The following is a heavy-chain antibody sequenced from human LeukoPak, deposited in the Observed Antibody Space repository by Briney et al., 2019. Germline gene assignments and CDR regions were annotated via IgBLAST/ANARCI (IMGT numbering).Heavy chain of an antibody. CDR1: GFIFSNYA. CDR2: ITGSGDTT. CDR3: AKWGDYDILTGYYVSDF. J-gene: IGHJ4*02. Sequence: PGGSLRLSCAASGFIFSNYAMSWVRQAPGKGLEWVSAITGSGDTTYYADSVKGGFTISRDNSKNTLYVEMNTLRAEDTAVYYCAKWGDYDILTGYYVSDFWGQGTLVTVSS. V-gene: IGHV3-23*01. D-gene: IGHD3-9*01.